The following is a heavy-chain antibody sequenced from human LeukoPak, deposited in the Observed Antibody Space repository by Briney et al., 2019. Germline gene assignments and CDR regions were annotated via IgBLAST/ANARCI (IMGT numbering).Heavy chain of an antibody. D-gene: IGHD4-23*01. CDR2: INPNSGGT. CDR3: AVTAYGGNSMPPDY. V-gene: IGHV1-2*02. J-gene: IGHJ4*02. CDR1: GYTFTGYY. Sequence: GASVKVSCKASGYTFTGYYMHWVRQAPGQGLEWMGWINPNSGGTDYAQKFQGRVTMTRDTSISTAYMELSRLRSDDTAVYYCAVTAYGGNSMPPDYWGQGTLVTVSS.